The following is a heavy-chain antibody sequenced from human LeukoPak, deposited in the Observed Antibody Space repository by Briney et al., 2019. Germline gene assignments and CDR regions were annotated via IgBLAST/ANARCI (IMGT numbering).Heavy chain of an antibody. CDR1: GGSISSHY. Sequence: SETLSLTCTVSGGSISSHYWSWIRQPPGKGLEWIGYIYYSGSTNYNPSLKSRVTISVDPSKNQFSLKLSSVTAADTAVYYCARGTSLDFWSGYYTGIEFDYWGQGTLVTVPS. CDR2: IYYSGST. D-gene: IGHD3-3*01. J-gene: IGHJ4*02. V-gene: IGHV4-59*11. CDR3: ARGTSLDFWSGYYTGIEFDY.